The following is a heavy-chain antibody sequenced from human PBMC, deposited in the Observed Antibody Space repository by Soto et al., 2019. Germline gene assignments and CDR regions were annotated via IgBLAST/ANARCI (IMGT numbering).Heavy chain of an antibody. Sequence: VGSLRLSCAASGFTFSTYSMNWVRQAPGKGLEWVSSISSSSSYIYYADSVKGRFTISRDNAKNSLYLEMNSLRAEDTAMYYCARDLRYFDSFDSWGQGTLVTVSS. D-gene: IGHD1-1*01. V-gene: IGHV3-21*01. J-gene: IGHJ4*02. CDR2: ISSSSSYI. CDR3: ARDLRYFDSFDS. CDR1: GFTFSTYS.